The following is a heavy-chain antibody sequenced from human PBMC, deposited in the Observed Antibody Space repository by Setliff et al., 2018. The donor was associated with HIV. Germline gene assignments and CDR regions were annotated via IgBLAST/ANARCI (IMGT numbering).Heavy chain of an antibody. D-gene: IGHD4-17*01. J-gene: IGHJ5*02. CDR3: AKADRGYGRNWFDP. CDR2: ISPSNGNT. Sequence: ASVKVSCKTSGYTFSDYGMSWVRQAPGQGLTWMAWISPSNGNTEYAEEFQGRVLVTTDTSTRTAYMELRSLRSDDTAVYYCAKADRGYGRNWFDPWGQGTLVTVSS. CDR1: GYTFSDYG. V-gene: IGHV1-18*01.